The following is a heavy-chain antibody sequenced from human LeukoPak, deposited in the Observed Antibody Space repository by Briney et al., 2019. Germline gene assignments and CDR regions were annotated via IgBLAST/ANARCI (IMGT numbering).Heavy chain of an antibody. CDR3: ARTTPLLVPLTPDSWYFDL. Sequence: ASVKVSCKASRVTLSSYPISWVRQAPGQGLKCMGGIIPIFGTANYGQKFQGRVTITADESTSTAYMELNSLRSEDAAVYYCARTTPLLVPLTPDSWYFDLWGRGTLVTVSS. V-gene: IGHV1-69*13. J-gene: IGHJ2*01. CDR2: IIPIFGTA. CDR1: RVTLSSYP. D-gene: IGHD6-13*01.